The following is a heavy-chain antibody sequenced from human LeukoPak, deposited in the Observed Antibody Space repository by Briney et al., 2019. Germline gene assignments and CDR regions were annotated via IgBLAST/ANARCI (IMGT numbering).Heavy chain of an antibody. CDR3: ARSEIGYCSSTSCPWDYFDY. V-gene: IGHV1-69*04. CDR2: IIPIFGIA. J-gene: IGHJ4*02. CDR1: GGTFSSYA. D-gene: IGHD2-2*01. Sequence: ASVKVSCKASGGTFSSYAISWVRQAPGQGLEWMGRIIPIFGIANYAQKFQGRVTITADKSTSTAYMELSSLRSEDTAVYYCARSEIGYCSSTSCPWDYFDYRGQGTLVTVSS.